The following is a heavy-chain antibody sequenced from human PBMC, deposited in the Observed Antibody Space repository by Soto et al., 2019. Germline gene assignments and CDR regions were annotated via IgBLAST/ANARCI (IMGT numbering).Heavy chain of an antibody. D-gene: IGHD3-22*01. CDR1: GFNFDDYA. Sequence: GGSLRLACAASGFNFDDYAMHWVRQAPGKGLEWVSGINWNSDTIGYAESVKGRFTVSRGNAKGSLLLQMSSLRAEDTAVYFCAMSNSNDLYYHFESWGQGTPVTVSS. CDR3: AMSNSNDLYYHFES. V-gene: IGHV3-9*01. CDR2: INWNSDTI. J-gene: IGHJ4*02.